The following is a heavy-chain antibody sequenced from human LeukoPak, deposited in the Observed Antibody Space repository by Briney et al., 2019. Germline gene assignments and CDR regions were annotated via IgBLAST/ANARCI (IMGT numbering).Heavy chain of an antibody. Sequence: PGGSLRLSCAASGFTFSSYIMNWVRQAPGKGLEWVSAITSDSSHTYYADSVKGRFTVSRDNAKNSLYLQMNSLRAEDMAVYYCARADHLYCGGGSCYYDSWGQGTLVTVSS. D-gene: IGHD2-15*01. CDR2: ITSDSSHT. CDR3: ARADHLYCGGGSCYYDS. J-gene: IGHJ4*02. V-gene: IGHV3-21*06. CDR1: GFTFSSYI.